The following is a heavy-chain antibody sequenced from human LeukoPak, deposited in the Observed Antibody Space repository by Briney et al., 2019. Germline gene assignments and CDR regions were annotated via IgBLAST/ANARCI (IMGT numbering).Heavy chain of an antibody. J-gene: IGHJ4*02. V-gene: IGHV3-66*01. Sequence: PGWSLRLSCAASGFTVSSNYMSWVRQAPGKGLEWVSVIYSGGSTYYADSVKGRFTISRDNSKNTLHLQMNSLRAEDTAVYYCARDLGYYFDYWGQGTLVTVSS. CDR3: ARDLGYYFDY. CDR1: GFTVSSNY. CDR2: IYSGGST.